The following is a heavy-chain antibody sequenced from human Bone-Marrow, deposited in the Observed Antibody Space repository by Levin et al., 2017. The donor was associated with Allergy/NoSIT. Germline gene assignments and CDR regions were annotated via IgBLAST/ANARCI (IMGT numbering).Heavy chain of an antibody. Sequence: SETLSLTCTVSGGSISRNSFYWGWIRQPPGKGLEWIGNFYSDGTTSFNPSLKSRVTISADTSRNQLSLRLTSVTAADTAVFYWSGGQLLPSGHLIIPVAFDIWGPGTPVTVSS. J-gene: IGHJ3*02. D-gene: IGHD2-2*01. CDR2: FYSDGTT. V-gene: IGHV4-39*01. CDR1: GGSISRNSFY. CDR3: SGGQLLPSGHLIIPVAFDI.